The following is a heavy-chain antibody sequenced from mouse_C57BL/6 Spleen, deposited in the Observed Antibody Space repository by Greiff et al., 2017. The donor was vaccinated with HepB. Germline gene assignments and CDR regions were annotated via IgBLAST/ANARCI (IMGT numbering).Heavy chain of an antibody. J-gene: IGHJ2*01. Sequence: VQLQQSGPELVKPGASVKISCKASGYAFSSSWMNWVKQRPGKGLEWIGRFYPGDGDTNYNGKFKGKATLTADKSSSTAYMQLSRLTSEDSAVYFCARELVFDYWGQGTTLTVSS. CDR1: GYAFSSSW. D-gene: IGHD3-1*01. V-gene: IGHV1-82*01. CDR2: FYPGDGDT. CDR3: ARELVFDY.